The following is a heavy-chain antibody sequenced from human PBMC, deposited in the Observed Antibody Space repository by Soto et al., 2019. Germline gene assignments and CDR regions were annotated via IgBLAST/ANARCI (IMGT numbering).Heavy chain of an antibody. CDR3: ARSYGSGSRPFDY. D-gene: IGHD3-10*01. Sequence: ASVKVSCKASGGTFNSYTFSWVRQAPGQGLEWMGRIIPVLSMSTYAQKFQGRVSLIADKSTNTAYMELYSLRSDDTAVYYCARSYGSGSRPFDYWGQGTLVTVSS. CDR2: IIPVLSMS. V-gene: IGHV1-69*02. CDR1: GGTFNSYT. J-gene: IGHJ4*02.